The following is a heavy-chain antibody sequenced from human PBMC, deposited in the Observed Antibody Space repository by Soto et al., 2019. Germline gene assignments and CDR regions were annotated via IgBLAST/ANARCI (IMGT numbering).Heavy chain of an antibody. CDR1: GFTFSSYA. CDR3: ARDLDCSGGSCENDAFDI. J-gene: IGHJ3*02. D-gene: IGHD2-15*01. V-gene: IGHV3-64*01. Sequence: GGSLRLSCAASGFTFSSYAMHWVRQAPGKGLEYVSAISSNGGSTYYANSVKGRFTISRDNSKNTLYLQMGSLRAEDMAVYYCARDLDCSGGSCENDAFDIWGQGTMVTVSS. CDR2: ISSNGGST.